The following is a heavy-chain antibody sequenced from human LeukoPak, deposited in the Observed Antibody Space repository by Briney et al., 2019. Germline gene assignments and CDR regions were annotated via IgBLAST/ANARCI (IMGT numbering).Heavy chain of an antibody. V-gene: IGHV4-59*08. D-gene: IGHD3-22*01. Sequence: PSETLSLTCTVSGGSISSYYWSWIRQPPGKGLEWIGYIYYSGSTNYNPSLKSRVTISVDTSKNQFSLKLSSVTAADTAVYYCARAYYYDSSDYDYWGQGTLATVSS. CDR1: GGSISSYY. J-gene: IGHJ4*02. CDR3: ARAYYYDSSDYDY. CDR2: IYYSGST.